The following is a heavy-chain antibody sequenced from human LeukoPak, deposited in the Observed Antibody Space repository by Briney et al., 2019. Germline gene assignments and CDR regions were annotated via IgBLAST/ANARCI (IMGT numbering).Heavy chain of an antibody. Sequence: ASVKVSCKASGHTFTRYGISWVRQAPGQGLEWMGWISVYNGNTNYAQKLQGRVTMTTDTSTSAAYMELRSLRSDDTAVYYCAREDNYDSSGTSFDSWGQGTLVTVSS. J-gene: IGHJ4*02. CDR1: GHTFTRYG. V-gene: IGHV1-18*01. D-gene: IGHD3-22*01. CDR3: AREDNYDSSGTSFDS. CDR2: ISVYNGNT.